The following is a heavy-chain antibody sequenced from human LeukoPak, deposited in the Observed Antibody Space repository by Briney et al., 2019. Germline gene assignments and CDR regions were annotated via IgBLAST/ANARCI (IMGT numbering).Heavy chain of an antibody. CDR1: GGSISSYY. J-gene: IGHJ4*02. Sequence: SETLSLTCTVSGGSISSYYWSWIRQPAGKGLGWIGRIYTSGSTNYNPSLKSRVTMSVDTSKNQFSLKLSSVTAADTAVYYCARVRVGATFDYWGQGTLVTVSS. V-gene: IGHV4-4*07. CDR3: ARVRVGATFDY. D-gene: IGHD1-26*01. CDR2: IYTSGST.